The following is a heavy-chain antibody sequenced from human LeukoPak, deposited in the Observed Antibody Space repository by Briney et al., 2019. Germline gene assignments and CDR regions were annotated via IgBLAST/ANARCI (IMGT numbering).Heavy chain of an antibody. Sequence: SQTLSLTCAISGDSVSSNSAAWNWIRQSPSRGLEWLGRTYYRSKWYNDYAVSVKSRITINPDTSKNQFSLQLNSVTPEGTAVYYCARGPYSSGWPDFQHWGQGTLVTVSS. CDR3: ARGPYSSGWPDFQH. J-gene: IGHJ1*01. CDR1: GDSVSSNSAA. CDR2: TYYRSKWYN. V-gene: IGHV6-1*01. D-gene: IGHD6-19*01.